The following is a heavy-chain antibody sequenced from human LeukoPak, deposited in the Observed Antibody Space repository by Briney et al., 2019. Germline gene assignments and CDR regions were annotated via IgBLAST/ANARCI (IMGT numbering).Heavy chain of an antibody. D-gene: IGHD3-3*01. V-gene: IGHV4-39*01. J-gene: IGHJ4*02. CDR2: IYDSGST. Sequence: NSSETLSLTCTVSGGSIRSSYYYWGWIRQPPGKGLEWIGSIYDSGSTYYNPSLKSRVTISVDTSKNQFSLKLSSVTAADTAVYYCARLRSGFWSGYYPDYWGQGTLVTVSS. CDR1: GGSIRSSYYY. CDR3: ARLRSGFWSGYYPDY.